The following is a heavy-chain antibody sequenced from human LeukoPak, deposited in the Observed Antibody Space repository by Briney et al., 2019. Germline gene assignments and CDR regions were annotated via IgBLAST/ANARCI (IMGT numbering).Heavy chain of an antibody. J-gene: IGHJ4*02. D-gene: IGHD3-10*01. CDR2: IKSKTDGGTT. Sequence: GGSLRLSCAASGFTFSNARMNWVRQAPGKGLEWVGRIKSKTDGGTTDYAAPVKGRFTISRDDSKNTLYLQMNSLKTEDTAVYYCTTDEYYGSGSYYTVQFDYWGQGTLVTVSS. V-gene: IGHV3-15*07. CDR1: GFTFSNAR. CDR3: TTDEYYGSGSYYTVQFDY.